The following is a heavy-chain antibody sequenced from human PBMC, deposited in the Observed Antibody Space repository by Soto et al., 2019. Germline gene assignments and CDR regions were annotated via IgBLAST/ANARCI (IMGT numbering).Heavy chain of an antibody. J-gene: IGHJ6*02. V-gene: IGHV4-31*03. Sequence: SETLSLTCTVSGGSISSGGYYWSWIRQHPGKGLECIGYIYYSGSTYYNPSLKSRVTISVDTSKNHFSLKLSSVTAADTAVYYCARDRPGGITGTPNYYGMDVWGQGTTVTVSS. CDR1: GGSISSGGYY. CDR2: IYYSGST. CDR3: ARDRPGGITGTPNYYGMDV. D-gene: IGHD1-7*01.